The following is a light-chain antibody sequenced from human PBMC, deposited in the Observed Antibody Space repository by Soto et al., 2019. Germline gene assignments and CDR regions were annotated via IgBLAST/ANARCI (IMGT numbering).Light chain of an antibody. CDR1: SSDVGGYNY. CDR3: SSYTTSSTWV. CDR2: XXX. Sequence: QSVLTQPASVSGSPGQSITISCTGTSSDVGGYNYVSWYQQHPGKAPKLMIXXXXXXXXGVSSRFSGSKSGNTASLTISGXXXXXXXXXXCSSYTTSSTWVFGGGTKLTVL. J-gene: IGLJ3*02. V-gene: IGLV2-14*01.